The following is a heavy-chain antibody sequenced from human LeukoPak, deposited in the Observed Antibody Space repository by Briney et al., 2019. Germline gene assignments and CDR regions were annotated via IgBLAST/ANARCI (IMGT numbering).Heavy chain of an antibody. CDR1: GGSISSYY. CDR3: ARLGPVACTPHFDF. CDR2: IYYSGST. J-gene: IGHJ4*01. D-gene: IGHD6-19*01. V-gene: IGHV4-59*08. Sequence: SETLSLTCTVSGGSISSYYWSWIRQPPGKGLEWIGYIYYSGSTNYNPSLKSRVTISVDTSKNQFSLKLSSVTAADTAVYYCARLGPVACTPHFDFWGQGTLVTVSS.